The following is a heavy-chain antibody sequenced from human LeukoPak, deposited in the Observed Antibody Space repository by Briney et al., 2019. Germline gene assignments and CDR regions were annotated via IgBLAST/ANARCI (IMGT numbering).Heavy chain of an antibody. J-gene: IGHJ6*03. D-gene: IGHD7-27*01. Sequence: GASVKVSCKGSGYTFTSYGISWVRQAPGQGLEWMGWISAYNGNTNYAQKLQGRVTMTTDTSTSTAYMELRSLRSDDTAVYYCARDHSGDPSTPHTMDVWGKGTTVTVSS. CDR2: ISAYNGNT. CDR1: GYTFTSYG. V-gene: IGHV1-18*01. CDR3: ARDHSGDPSTPHTMDV.